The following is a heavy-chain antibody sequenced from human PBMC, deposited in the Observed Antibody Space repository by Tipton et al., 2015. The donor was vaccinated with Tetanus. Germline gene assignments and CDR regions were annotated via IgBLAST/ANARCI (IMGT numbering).Heavy chain of an antibody. D-gene: IGHD6-13*01. CDR2: INHTGST. CDR1: GFPFHSYY. CDR3: ARGRQRLVPAGFDL. V-gene: IGHV4-34*01. Sequence: LRLSCATSGFPFHSYYMAWVRQPPGKGLEWIGEINHTGSTNYNPSLRRRVTISIGTSNNQFSLKLNSVTAADSAVYYCARGRQRLVPAGFDLWGQGTLVTVSS. J-gene: IGHJ5*02.